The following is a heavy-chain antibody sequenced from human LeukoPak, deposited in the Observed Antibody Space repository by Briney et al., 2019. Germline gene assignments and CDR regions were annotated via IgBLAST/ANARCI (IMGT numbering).Heavy chain of an antibody. CDR3: ARQMYYYDSSGYLKPSPDFDY. J-gene: IGHJ4*02. V-gene: IGHV3-30*02. D-gene: IGHD3-22*01. CDR1: GFTFSTYG. Sequence: GGSLRLSCVASGFTFSTYGMHWVRQSPGKGLEWEAFIRFDGSNKYYADSVKGRFTISRDISRNTLYLQMNSLRPEDTAVYYCARQMYYYDSSGYLKPSPDFDYWGQGTLVTVSS. CDR2: IRFDGSNK.